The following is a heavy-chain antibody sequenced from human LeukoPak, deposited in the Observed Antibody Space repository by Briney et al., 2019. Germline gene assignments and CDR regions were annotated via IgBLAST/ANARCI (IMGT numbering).Heavy chain of an antibody. D-gene: IGHD3-16*01. Sequence: GGSLRLSCAASGFTFSSYAMHWVRQAPGKGLEYVSAISSNGGSTYYANSVKGRFTISRDNSKNTLYLQMGSQRAEDMAVYYCARAGDGVSQTLYYFDYWGQGTLVTVSS. CDR1: GFTFSSYA. V-gene: IGHV3-64*01. CDR2: ISSNGGST. J-gene: IGHJ4*02. CDR3: ARAGDGVSQTLYYFDY.